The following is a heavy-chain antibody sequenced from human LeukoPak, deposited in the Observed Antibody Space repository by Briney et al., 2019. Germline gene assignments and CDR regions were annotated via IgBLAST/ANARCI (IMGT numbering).Heavy chain of an antibody. CDR1: GYTFTGHY. J-gene: IGHJ4*02. D-gene: IGHD3-22*01. CDR3: ASSGSSGFYYFDY. CDR2: INPNSGGT. Sequence: ASVKVSCKASGYTFTGHYMHWVRQAPGQGLEWMGWINPNSGGTNYAQKFQGRVTMTRDTSISTAYMELSRLRSDDTAVYYCASSGSSGFYYFDYWGQGTLVTVSS. V-gene: IGHV1-2*02.